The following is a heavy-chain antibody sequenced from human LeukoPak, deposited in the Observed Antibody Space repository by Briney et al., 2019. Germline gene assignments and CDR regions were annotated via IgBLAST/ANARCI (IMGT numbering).Heavy chain of an antibody. CDR2: ISWDGGST. J-gene: IGHJ5*02. D-gene: IGHD6-19*01. CDR1: GFTFDDYT. CDR3: ARLIAVAGTDVMP. Sequence: GGSLRLSCAASGFTFDDYTMHWVRQAPGKGLEWVSLISWDGGSTYYADSVKGRFTISRDNSKNSLYLQMNSLRTEDTALYYCARLIAVAGTDVMPWSQGTLVTVSS. V-gene: IGHV3-43*01.